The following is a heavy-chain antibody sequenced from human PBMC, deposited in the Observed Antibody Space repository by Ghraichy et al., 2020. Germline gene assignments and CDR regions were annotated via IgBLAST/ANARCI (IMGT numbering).Heavy chain of an antibody. CDR1: GFTFSRYS. V-gene: IGHV3-48*02. Sequence: GGSLRLSCAASGFTFSRYSMNWVRQAPGKGLEWVAHIGSSGAIRYGDSVEGRFTISRDDDKNSVYLQMNSLRDEDTAVYYCARDAWDLFRYWFDSWGQGALVTVSS. J-gene: IGHJ5*01. CDR3: ARDAWDLFRYWFDS. D-gene: IGHD1-26*01. CDR2: IGSSGAI.